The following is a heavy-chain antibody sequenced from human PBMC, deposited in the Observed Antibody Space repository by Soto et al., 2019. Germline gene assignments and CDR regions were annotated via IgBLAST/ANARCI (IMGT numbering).Heavy chain of an antibody. J-gene: IGHJ4*02. D-gene: IGHD1-26*01. Sequence: QVPLVQSGPEVKKPGASVKVSCKTSGYTPTNYDIGWVRQAPGQGLEYMGWISAYNGNTNYARKLQDRVTLTTDTSTRTAYMERRSLQSDDTAIYYCARGLYRRGTYYAFDSWGQGTLVTVSS. CDR3: ARGLYRRGTYYAFDS. CDR2: ISAYNGNT. CDR1: GYTPTNYD. V-gene: IGHV1-18*01.